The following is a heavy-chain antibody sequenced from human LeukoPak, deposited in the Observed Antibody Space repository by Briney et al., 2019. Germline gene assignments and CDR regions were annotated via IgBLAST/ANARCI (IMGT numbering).Heavy chain of an antibody. D-gene: IGHD2-15*01. CDR3: ARDIVVVVAATGSLVFDY. J-gene: IGHJ4*02. Sequence: GGSLRLSRASSGFTFSSYAMHWVRQAPGKGLEWVAVISYDGSNKYYADCVKGRFTISRDNSKNTLYLQMNSVRAEDTAVYYCARDIVVVVAATGSLVFDYWGQGTLVTVSS. CDR1: GFTFSSYA. CDR2: ISYDGSNK. V-gene: IGHV3-30-3*01.